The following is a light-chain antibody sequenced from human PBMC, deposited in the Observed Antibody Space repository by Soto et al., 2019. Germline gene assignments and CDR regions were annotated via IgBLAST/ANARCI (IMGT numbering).Light chain of an antibody. Sequence: DIVMTQSPDSLAESLDERATINCKSSQSVLYSSNNKNYLAWYQQKPGQPPKLLIYWASTRESGVPDRFSGSGSGTDFTLTISSLQAEDVAVYYCQQYYSTPPTFGQGTKVEIK. CDR2: WAS. CDR1: QSVLYSSNNKNY. V-gene: IGKV4-1*01. CDR3: QQYYSTPPT. J-gene: IGKJ1*01.